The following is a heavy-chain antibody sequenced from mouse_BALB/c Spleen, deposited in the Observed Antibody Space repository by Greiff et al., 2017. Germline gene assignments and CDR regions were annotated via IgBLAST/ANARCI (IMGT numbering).Heavy chain of an antibody. J-gene: IGHJ4*01. D-gene: IGHD1-1*01. CDR2: IWGDGST. CDR1: GFSLTGYG. Sequence: QVQLKESGPGLVAPSQSLSITCTVSGFSLTGYGVNWVRQPPGKGLEWLGMIWGDGSTDYNSALKSRLSISKDNSKSQVFLKMNSLQTDDTARYYCARHYGSTFYAMDYWGQGTSVTVSS. V-gene: IGHV2-6-7*01. CDR3: ARHYGSTFYAMDY.